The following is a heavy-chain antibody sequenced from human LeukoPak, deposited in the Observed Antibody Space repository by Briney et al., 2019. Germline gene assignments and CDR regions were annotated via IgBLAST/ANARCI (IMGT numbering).Heavy chain of an antibody. CDR3: ARDRLRRDGYNYNYYYYMDV. CDR2: IIPIFGTA. D-gene: IGHD5-24*01. CDR1: GGTFSSYA. V-gene: IGHV1-69*01. Sequence: SVKVSCKASGGTFSSYAISWVRQAPGQGLEWMGGIIPIFGTANYAQKFQGRVTITSDESTSTAYMGLSSLRSEDTAVYYCARDRLRRDGYNYNYYYYMDVWGKGTTVTVSS. J-gene: IGHJ6*03.